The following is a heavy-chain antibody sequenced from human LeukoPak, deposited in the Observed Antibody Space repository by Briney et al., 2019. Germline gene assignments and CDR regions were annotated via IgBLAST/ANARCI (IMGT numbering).Heavy chain of an antibody. V-gene: IGHV1-2*02. CDR3: ARDPAGNWNYVAVYYYGMDV. CDR1: GYTFTGYY. D-gene: IGHD1-7*01. CDR2: INPNSGGT. Sequence: ASVKVSCKASGYTFTGYYMHWVRQAPGQGLGWMGWINPNSGGTNYAQKFQGRVTMTRDTSISTAYMELSRLRSDDTAVYYCARDPAGNWNYVAVYYYGMDVWGQGTTVTVSS. J-gene: IGHJ6*02.